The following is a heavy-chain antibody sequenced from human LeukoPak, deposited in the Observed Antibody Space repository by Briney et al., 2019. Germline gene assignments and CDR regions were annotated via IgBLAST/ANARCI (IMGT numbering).Heavy chain of an antibody. CDR2: ISNSSSYI. CDR1: GFTFSRYS. J-gene: IGHJ6*03. CDR3: ARLGGNSFAGPYYYYYMDV. V-gene: IGHV3-21*01. Sequence: AGGSLRLSCAASGFTFSRYSMNWVRQAPGKGLEWVSFISNSSSYIYYADSVKGRFTISRDNAKNSLYLQMNSLRAEDTAVYYCARLGGNSFAGPYYYYYMDVWGKGTTVTISS. D-gene: IGHD4-23*01.